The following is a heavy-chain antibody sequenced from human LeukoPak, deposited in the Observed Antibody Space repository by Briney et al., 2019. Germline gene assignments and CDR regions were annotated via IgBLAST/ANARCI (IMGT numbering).Heavy chain of an antibody. CDR2: INGDGSST. CDR1: GFTFSIYW. J-gene: IGHJ4*02. V-gene: IGHV3-74*01. Sequence: GGSLRLSCAASGFTFSIYWMHWVRQAPGKGLVWVSHINGDGSSTTYADSVKGRFTISRDNAKNTLYLQMNSLRAEDTAVYYCARDRGYTFDSWGQGTLVTVSS. D-gene: IGHD3-22*01. CDR3: ARDRGYTFDS.